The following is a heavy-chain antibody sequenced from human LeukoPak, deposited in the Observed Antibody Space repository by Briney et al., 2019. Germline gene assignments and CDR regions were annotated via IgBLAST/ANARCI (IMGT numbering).Heavy chain of an antibody. CDR2: IYYSGST. J-gene: IGHJ4*02. CDR1: GGSISNYY. D-gene: IGHD3-10*01. CDR3: ARVGYSSSGNYYNDRGAFDY. Sequence: SETLSLTCTVSGGSISNYYWNWIRQPPGKGLEWIGYIYYSGSTAYNPSLKSRLTISLDTSKNQFSLKLNSVTAADTAVYYCARVGYSSSGNYYNDRGAFDYWGQGTLVTVSS. V-gene: IGHV4-59*01.